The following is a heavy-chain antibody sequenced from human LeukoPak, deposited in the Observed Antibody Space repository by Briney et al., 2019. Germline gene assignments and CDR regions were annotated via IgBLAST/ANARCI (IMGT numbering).Heavy chain of an antibody. CDR2: IYHSEST. J-gene: IGHJ4*02. CDR3: ARDRENYYGSGSYSRPFDY. D-gene: IGHD3-10*01. CDR1: GYSISSGYY. V-gene: IGHV4-38-2*02. Sequence: SETLSLACTVSGYSISSGYYWGGIRQPPGKGLEWVGSIYHSESTYYNPSLKSQVTISVDTSKNQFSLKLSSVTAADTAVYDCARDRENYYGSGSYSRPFDYWGQGTLVTVSS.